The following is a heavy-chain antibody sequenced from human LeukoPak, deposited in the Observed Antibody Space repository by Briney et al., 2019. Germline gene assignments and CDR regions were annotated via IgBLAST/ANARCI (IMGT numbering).Heavy chain of an antibody. D-gene: IGHD4-17*01. CDR3: ARTDGDLDY. CDR2: INPSGGST. J-gene: IGHJ4*02. Sequence: ASVKVSCKASGGTFSSYAISWVRQAPGQGLEWMGIINPSGGSTSYAQKFQGGVTMTRDTSTSTVYMELSSLRSEDTAVYYCARTDGDLDYWGQGTLVTVSS. CDR1: GGTFSSYA. V-gene: IGHV1-46*01.